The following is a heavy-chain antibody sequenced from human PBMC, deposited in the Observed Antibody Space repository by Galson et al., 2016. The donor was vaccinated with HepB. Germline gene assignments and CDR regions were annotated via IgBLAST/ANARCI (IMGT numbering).Heavy chain of an antibody. Sequence: SLRLSCAASGFTFDDYAMHWVRQAPGKGLEWVSGISWNSGSIGYADSVKGRFTISRDNAKNSLYLQMNSLRAEDTALYYCAKAPPGGYCSSTSCYRGGAFDIWGQGTMVTVSS. J-gene: IGHJ3*02. D-gene: IGHD2-2*02. CDR1: GFTFDDYA. V-gene: IGHV3-9*01. CDR3: AKAPPGGYCSSTSCYRGGAFDI. CDR2: ISWNSGSI.